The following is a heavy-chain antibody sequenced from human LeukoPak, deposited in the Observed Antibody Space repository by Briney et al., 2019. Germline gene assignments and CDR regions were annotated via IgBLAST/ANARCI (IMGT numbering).Heavy chain of an antibody. Sequence: PSETLSLTCAVYGGSFGGYYWSWIRQPPGKGLEWIGEINHSGSTNYNPSLKSRVTISVDTSKNQFSLKLSSVTAADTAVYYCARGPIVVVPAAMSRLDYWGQGTLVTVSS. D-gene: IGHD2-2*01. CDR1: GGSFGGYY. J-gene: IGHJ4*02. CDR2: INHSGST. CDR3: ARGPIVVVPAAMSRLDY. V-gene: IGHV4-34*01.